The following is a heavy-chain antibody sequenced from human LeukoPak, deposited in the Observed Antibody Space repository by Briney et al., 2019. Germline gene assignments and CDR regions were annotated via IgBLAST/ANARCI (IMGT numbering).Heavy chain of an antibody. Sequence: PGGSLRLSCAASGFTFSSYAMSWVRQAPGKGLEWVPAISGSGGSTYFAESVKGRFTISRDNSKNTLYLQMNSLRAEDTAVYYCAKVAHYYGSGSYYEYYFDYWGQGTLVTVSS. CDR3: AKVAHYYGSGSYYEYYFDY. CDR1: GFTFSSYA. V-gene: IGHV3-23*01. D-gene: IGHD3-10*01. CDR2: ISGSGGST. J-gene: IGHJ4*02.